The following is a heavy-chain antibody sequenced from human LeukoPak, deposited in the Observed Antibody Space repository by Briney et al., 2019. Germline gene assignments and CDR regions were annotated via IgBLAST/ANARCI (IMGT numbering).Heavy chain of an antibody. CDR1: GGSISSYY. CDR2: IYTSGST. V-gene: IGHV4-4*07. CDR3: IAAAGTGEADY. J-gene: IGHJ4*02. D-gene: IGHD6-13*01. Sequence: SETLSLTCTVSGGSISSYYWSWIRQPAGKGLEWIGRIYTSGSTYYNPSLKSRVTISVDTSKNQFSLKLSSVTAADTAVYYCIAAAGTGEADYWGQGTLVTVSS.